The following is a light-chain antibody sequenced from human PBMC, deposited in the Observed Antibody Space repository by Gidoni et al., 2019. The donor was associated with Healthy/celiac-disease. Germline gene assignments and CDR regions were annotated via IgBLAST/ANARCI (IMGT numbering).Light chain of an antibody. Sequence: AIRLTQSPSSFSASTGDRVTINCRASQGSSSYLAWYQQKPGKAPKLLIYAASTLQSGVPSRFSGSGSGTDFTLTISCLQSEDFATYYCQQYYSYPRTFGQGTKVEIK. CDR1: QGSSSY. CDR3: QQYYSYPRT. CDR2: AAS. J-gene: IGKJ1*01. V-gene: IGKV1-8*01.